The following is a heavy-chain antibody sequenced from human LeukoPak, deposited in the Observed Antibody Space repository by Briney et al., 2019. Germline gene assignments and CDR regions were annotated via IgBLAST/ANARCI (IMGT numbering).Heavy chain of an antibody. CDR1: GDSISSDDYS. J-gene: IGHJ4*02. Sequence: SETLSLTCTVSGDSISSDDYSWSWIRQPPGKGLEWIGHIFYSGSTYYNPSLRSRLTISVDTSKNQFSLKLSSVTAADTAVYYCARDFAEGDYGKFDYWGQGTLVTVSS. D-gene: IGHD4/OR15-4a*01. V-gene: IGHV4-30-4*08. CDR2: IFYSGST. CDR3: ARDFAEGDYGKFDY.